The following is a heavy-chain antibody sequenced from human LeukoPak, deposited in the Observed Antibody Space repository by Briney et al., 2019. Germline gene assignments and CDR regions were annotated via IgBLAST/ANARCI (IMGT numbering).Heavy chain of an antibody. J-gene: IGHJ5*02. V-gene: IGHV4-34*01. CDR3: ARGPHGSGSYYTGGWFDP. CDR1: GGSFSGYY. CDR2: INHSGST. Sequence: KSSETLSLTCAVYGGSFSGYYLSWIRQPPGKGLEWIGEINHSGSTNYNPSLKSRVTISVDTSKNQFSLKLSSVTAADTAVYYCARGPHGSGSYYTGGWFDPWGQGTLVTVSS. D-gene: IGHD3-10*01.